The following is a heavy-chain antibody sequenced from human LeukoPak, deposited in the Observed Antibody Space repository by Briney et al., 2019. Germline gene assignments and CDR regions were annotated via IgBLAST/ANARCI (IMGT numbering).Heavy chain of an antibody. CDR1: GGSFSGYY. V-gene: IGHV4-34*01. D-gene: IGHD3-22*01. J-gene: IGHJ4*02. CDR2: INHSGST. Sequence: SETLSLTCAVYGGSFSGYYWSWIRQPPGKGLAWIGEINHSGSTNYNPSLKSRVTISVDTSKNQFSLKLSSVTAADTAVYYCARGRYYYDSSGYAYWGQGTLVTVSS. CDR3: ARGRYYYDSSGYAY.